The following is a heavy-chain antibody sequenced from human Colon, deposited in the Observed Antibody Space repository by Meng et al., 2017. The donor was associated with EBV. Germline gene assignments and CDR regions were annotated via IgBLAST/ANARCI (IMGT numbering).Heavy chain of an antibody. Sequence: QVKLKTGGAGLLKPSETLPLPCAVNGGSPSGAYWNWIRPPPGKGLEWIGEIIHGGRPSYNPSLKSRVTISIDTSKNQLSLMLSPVTAADTAVYYCARRPTGIDYWGQGTLVTVSS. CDR3: ARRPTGIDY. J-gene: IGHJ4*02. CDR1: GGSPSGAY. V-gene: IGHV4-34*12. D-gene: IGHD2-8*02. CDR2: IIHGGRP.